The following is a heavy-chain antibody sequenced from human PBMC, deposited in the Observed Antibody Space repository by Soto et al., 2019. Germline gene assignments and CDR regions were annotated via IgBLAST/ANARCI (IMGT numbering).Heavy chain of an antibody. V-gene: IGHV4-39*01. D-gene: IGHD3-16*02. J-gene: IGHJ4*02. CDR2: IYYSGST. Sequence: QLQLQESGPGLVKPSETLSLTCTVSGGSISSSSYYWGWIRQPPGKGLEWIGSIYYSGSTYYNPSLKSRVTISVDTSKNQFSLKLSSVTAADTAVYYCARHLAGGVIVSQGHVDYWGQGTLVTVSS. CDR3: ARHLAGGVIVSQGHVDY. CDR1: GGSISSSSYY.